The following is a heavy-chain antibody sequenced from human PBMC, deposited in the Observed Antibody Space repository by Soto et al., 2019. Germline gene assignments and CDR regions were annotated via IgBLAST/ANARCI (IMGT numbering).Heavy chain of an antibody. D-gene: IGHD3-3*01. J-gene: IGHJ4*02. CDR3: TSGLIFVLAASRLADY. Sequence: EVQLVESGGGLLKPGESVRLSCAASGFSFDNAWMNWVRQAPGKGLEWVGRIHSKTYGESKDYAAPWKGRFSISRDDSKNTLYLHMNSLKAEDSDVYYGTSGLIFVLAASRLADYWGQGPLFTVS. CDR1: GFSFDNAW. CDR2: IHSKTYGESK. V-gene: IGHV3-15*07.